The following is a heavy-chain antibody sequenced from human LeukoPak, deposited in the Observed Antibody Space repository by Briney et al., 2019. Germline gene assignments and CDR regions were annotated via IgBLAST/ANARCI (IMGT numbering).Heavy chain of an antibody. CDR1: GITSSSYT. V-gene: IGHV3-21*01. CDR3: ARDRGGEFDY. J-gene: IGHJ4*02. CDR2: ISSSSGHI. D-gene: IGHD3-16*01. Sequence: GGSLRLSCAASGITSSSYTMTWVRQAPGKRLECVSSISSSSGHIYYADSVKCRFTISRDNAKNSLYLQMNSLRADDTAVFYCARDRGGEFDYWGQGTLVTVSA.